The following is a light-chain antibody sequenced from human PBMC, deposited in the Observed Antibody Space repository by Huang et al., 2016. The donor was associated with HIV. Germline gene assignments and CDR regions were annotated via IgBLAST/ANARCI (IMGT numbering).Light chain of an antibody. V-gene: IGKV3-11*01. Sequence: EIVLTQSPATLSLSPGGRATLSCRSSHNISSYLTWYQQKAYQAPRLLSYGAYNRATAIPARFSGSGSGTDFTLTITSLGPEDFAVYYCQQRFSFGPGTRLDMK. J-gene: IGKJ3*01. CDR3: QQRFS. CDR2: GAY. CDR1: HNISSY.